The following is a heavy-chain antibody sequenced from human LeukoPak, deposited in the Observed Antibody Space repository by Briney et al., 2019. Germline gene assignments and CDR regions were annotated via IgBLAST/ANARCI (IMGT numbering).Heavy chain of an antibody. D-gene: IGHD2-15*01. CDR1: GGSISSYY. CDR3: ARTGDCSGGSCYGNWFDP. CDR2: LYYSGST. V-gene: IGHV4-59*01. Sequence: PSETLSLTCTVSGGSISSYYWSWIRQPPGKGLEWIGYLYYSGSTNYNPSLKSRVTISVDTSKNQFSLKLSSVTAADTAVYYCARTGDCSGGSCYGNWFDPWGQGTLVTVSS. J-gene: IGHJ5*02.